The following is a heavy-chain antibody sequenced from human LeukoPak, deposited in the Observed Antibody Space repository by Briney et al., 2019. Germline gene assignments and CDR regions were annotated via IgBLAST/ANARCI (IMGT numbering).Heavy chain of an antibody. D-gene: IGHD3-10*01. CDR2: IYYSGST. CDR3: SRGGSGSYYNDYYYYYMDV. J-gene: IGHJ6*03. CDR1: GGSISSYY. V-gene: IGHV4-59*01. Sequence: SETLSLTCTVSGGSISSYYWSWIRQPPGKGLEWIGYIYYSGSTNYNPSLKSRVTISVDTSKNQFSLKLSSVTAADTAVYYCSRGGSGSYYNDYYYYYMDVWGKGTTVTISS.